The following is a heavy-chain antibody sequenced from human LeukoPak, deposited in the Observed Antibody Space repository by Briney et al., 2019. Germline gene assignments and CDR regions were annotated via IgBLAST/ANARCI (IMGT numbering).Heavy chain of an antibody. V-gene: IGHV3-15*01. CDR2: IKSKTDGGTT. Sequence: PGGSLRLSCAASGFTFSNAWMSWVRQAPGKGLEWVGRIKSKTDGGTTDYAAPVKGRFTISRDDSKNTLYLQMNSLRAEDTAVYYCARDDEGAFDIWGQGTMVTVSS. J-gene: IGHJ3*02. CDR1: GFTFSNAW. CDR3: ARDDEGAFDI.